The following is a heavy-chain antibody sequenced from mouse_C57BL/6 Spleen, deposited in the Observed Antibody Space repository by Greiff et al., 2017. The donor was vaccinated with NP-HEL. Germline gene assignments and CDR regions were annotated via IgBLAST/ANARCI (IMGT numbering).Heavy chain of an antibody. J-gene: IGHJ2*01. V-gene: IGHV1-52*01. Sequence: QVQLQQPGAELVRPGSSVKLSCKASGYTFTSYWMHWVKQRPIQGLEWIGNIDPSDSETHYNQKFKDKATLTVDKSSSTAYMQLSSLTSEDSAVYYCARYYSNYSYYFDYWGQGTTLTVSS. CDR2: IDPSDSET. CDR1: GYTFTSYW. D-gene: IGHD2-5*01. CDR3: ARYYSNYSYYFDY.